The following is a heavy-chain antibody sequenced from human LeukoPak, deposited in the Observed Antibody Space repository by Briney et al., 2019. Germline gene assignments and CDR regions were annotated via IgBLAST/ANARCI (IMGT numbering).Heavy chain of an antibody. D-gene: IGHD5-12*01. CDR1: GFTFSNYW. CDR3: ARSGLGYSGYDFDY. J-gene: IGHJ4*02. Sequence: PGRSLRLSCAASGFTFSNYWMTWVRQAPGKGLEWVANIKQDGSEKYYVDSVKGRFTISKDNAKNSLYLQMNSLRAEDTAVYYCARSGLGYSGYDFDYWGQGTLVTVSS. V-gene: IGHV3-7*01. CDR2: IKQDGSEK.